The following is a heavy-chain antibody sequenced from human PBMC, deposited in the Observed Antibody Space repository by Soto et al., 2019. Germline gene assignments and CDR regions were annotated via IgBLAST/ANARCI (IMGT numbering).Heavy chain of an antibody. Sequence: QVQLVQSGAEVKKPGSSVKVSCKASGGTFSSYTINRVRQAPGQGLEWVGRIIPILGIAKNAQKFQGRVTITADKSTSTAYMELSSLRSEDTAVYYCAAEYGANSAWGQGTLVTVSS. CDR2: IIPILGIA. D-gene: IGHD4-17*01. CDR3: AAEYGANSA. CDR1: GGTFSSYT. V-gene: IGHV1-69*02. J-gene: IGHJ4*02.